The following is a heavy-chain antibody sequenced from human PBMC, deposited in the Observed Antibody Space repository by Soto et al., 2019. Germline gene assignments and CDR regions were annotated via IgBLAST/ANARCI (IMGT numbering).Heavy chain of an antibody. J-gene: IGHJ4*02. Sequence: SETLSLTCTVSGGSISSADYYWSWIRQPPGKGLEWIGYIYYSGSTYYNTSLKSRVTISVDTSKNQFSLKLSSVTAADTAVYYCAGGFYGPLLGWGQGTLVTVSS. CDR2: IYYSGST. D-gene: IGHD4-17*01. CDR3: AGGFYGPLLG. CDR1: GGSISSADYY. V-gene: IGHV4-30-4*01.